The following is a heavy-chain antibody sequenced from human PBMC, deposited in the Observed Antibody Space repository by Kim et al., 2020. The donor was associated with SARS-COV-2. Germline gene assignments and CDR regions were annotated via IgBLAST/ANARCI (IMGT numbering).Heavy chain of an antibody. J-gene: IGHJ3*02. D-gene: IGHD2-8*01. CDR2: I. CDR3: AIVRSRTNGSI. V-gene: IGHV3-48*03. Sequence: IYYADSVKGRFTISRDNAKNSLYLQMNSLRAEDTAVYYCAIVRSRTNGSIWGQGTMVTVSS.